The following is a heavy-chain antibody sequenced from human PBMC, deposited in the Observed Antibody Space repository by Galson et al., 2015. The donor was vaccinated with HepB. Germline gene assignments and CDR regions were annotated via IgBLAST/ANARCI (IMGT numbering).Heavy chain of an antibody. Sequence: SLRLSCAASGFTFSDYYMSWIRQAPGKGLEWVSYISHSTLYTNYADSVKGRITISRDNARNSLYLQLNSLRAEDTAVYYCARVADVDYGDHSHFDHWGQGTLVTVSS. D-gene: IGHD4-17*01. J-gene: IGHJ4*02. V-gene: IGHV3-11*06. CDR2: ISHSTLYT. CDR1: GFTFSDYY. CDR3: ARVADVDYGDHSHFDH.